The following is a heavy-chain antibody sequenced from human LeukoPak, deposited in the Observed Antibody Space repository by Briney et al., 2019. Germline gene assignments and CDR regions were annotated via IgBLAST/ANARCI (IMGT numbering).Heavy chain of an antibody. D-gene: IGHD5-24*01. CDR2: ISSSSSYI. CDR1: GFTFSSYS. CDR3: ARFVEGYGDC. Sequence: GGSLRLSCAASGFTFSSYSMNWVRQAPGKGLEWVSSISSSSSYIYYADSVRGRFTISRDNAKNSLYLQMNSLRAEDTAVYYCARFVEGYGDCWGQGTLVTVSS. J-gene: IGHJ4*02. V-gene: IGHV3-21*01.